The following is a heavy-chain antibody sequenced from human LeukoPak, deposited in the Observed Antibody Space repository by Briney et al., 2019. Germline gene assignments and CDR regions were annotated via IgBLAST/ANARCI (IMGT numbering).Heavy chain of an antibody. CDR1: GGSISSYY. D-gene: IGHD3-16*01. Sequence: SETLSLTCTVSGGSISSYYWSWLRQPPGKGLEWIGYIYYSGSTNYNPSLKSRVTISVGTSKNQFSLKLSSVTAADTAVYYCARDRFIGGLAIDIWGQGTMVTVSS. J-gene: IGHJ3*02. V-gene: IGHV4-59*01. CDR2: IYYSGST. CDR3: ARDRFIGGLAIDI.